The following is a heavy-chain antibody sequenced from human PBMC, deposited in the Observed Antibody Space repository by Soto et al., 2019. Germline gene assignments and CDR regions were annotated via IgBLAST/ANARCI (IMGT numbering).Heavy chain of an antibody. D-gene: IGHD2-15*01. CDR3: AGAGLATRYFDL. V-gene: IGHV3-23*01. CDR1: GFTFSSYA. CDR2: ISGSGGST. Sequence: GGSLRLSCAASGFTFSSYAMSWVRQAPGKGLEWVSAISGSGGSTYYADSVKGRFTISRDNSKNTLYLQMNSLRAEDTAVYYGAGAGLATRYFDLWGRGTLVTVSS. J-gene: IGHJ2*01.